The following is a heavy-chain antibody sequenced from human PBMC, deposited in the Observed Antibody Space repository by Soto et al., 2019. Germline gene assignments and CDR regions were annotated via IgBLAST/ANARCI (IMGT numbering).Heavy chain of an antibody. D-gene: IGHD6-13*01. V-gene: IGHV4-34*01. CDR1: GGSFSGYY. CDR3: ARVGRDAIAAAGTIHY. J-gene: IGHJ4*02. CDR2: INHSGST. Sequence: KPSETLSLTCAVYGGSFSGYYWSWIRQPPGKGLEWIGEINHSGSTNYNPSLKSRVTISVDTSKNQFSLKLSSVTAADTAVYYCARVGRDAIAAAGTIHYWGQGTLVTV.